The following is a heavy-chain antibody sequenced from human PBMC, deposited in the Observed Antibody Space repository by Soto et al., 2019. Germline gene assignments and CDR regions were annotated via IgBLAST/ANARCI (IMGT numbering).Heavy chain of an antibody. J-gene: IGHJ2*01. CDR2: IYYSGST. V-gene: IGHV4-59*01. CDR3: ARTAAATLNWYFDL. Sequence: QVQLQESGPGLVKPSETLSLTCTVSGGSISSYYWSWIRQPPGKGLEWIGYIYYSGSTNYNPSLKSRVARSVHTSKNQFSLKLSSVTAADTAVYYCARTAAATLNWYFDLWGRGTLVTVSS. CDR1: GGSISSYY. D-gene: IGHD6-13*01.